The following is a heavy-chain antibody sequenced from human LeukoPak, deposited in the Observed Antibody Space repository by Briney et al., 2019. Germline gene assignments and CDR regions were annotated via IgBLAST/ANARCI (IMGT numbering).Heavy chain of an antibody. CDR3: ARDLHYYDSSGSWGY. J-gene: IGHJ4*02. Sequence: SVKVSCKASGGTFSSYAISWVRQAPGQGLEWMGRIIPILGIANYAQKFQGRVTITADKSTSTAYMELSSLRSEDTAVYYCARDLHYYDSSGSWGYWGQGILVTVSS. D-gene: IGHD3-22*01. V-gene: IGHV1-69*04. CDR1: GGTFSSYA. CDR2: IIPILGIA.